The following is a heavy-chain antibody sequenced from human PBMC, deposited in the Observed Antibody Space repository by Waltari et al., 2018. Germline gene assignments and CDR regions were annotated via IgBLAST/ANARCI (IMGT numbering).Heavy chain of an antibody. Sequence: QIHFVPSGAEVKKAGASVTVSCTASTNALVIYAIHWGRQAPGQGLEWMGWINGGNGQTKFSQKFQDRLSITRDRSVNTAHLELRRLTSEDTAMYYCAAGPSPDFGRYWGQGTQVTVSS. CDR3: AAGPSPDFGRY. CDR2: INGGNGQT. D-gene: IGHD3-10*01. V-gene: IGHV1-3*01. J-gene: IGHJ4*02. CDR1: TNALVIYA.